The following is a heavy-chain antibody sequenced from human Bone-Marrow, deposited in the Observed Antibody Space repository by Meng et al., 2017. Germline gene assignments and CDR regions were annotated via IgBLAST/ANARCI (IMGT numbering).Heavy chain of an antibody. CDR1: GGSISSGDYY. J-gene: IGHJ5*02. CDR2: IYYTGTT. D-gene: IGHD3-3*01. CDR3: ARDTDFWSASNWFDP. Sequence: QVQLQESGPGLVKPSQTLSLTCTVSGGSISSGDYYWSWIRQPPGKGLEWIGYIYYTGTTYYNPSLKSRLTISLDTSKNQFSLNLTSVTAADTAVYYCARDTDFWSASNWFDPWGPGTLVTVSS. V-gene: IGHV4-30-4*08.